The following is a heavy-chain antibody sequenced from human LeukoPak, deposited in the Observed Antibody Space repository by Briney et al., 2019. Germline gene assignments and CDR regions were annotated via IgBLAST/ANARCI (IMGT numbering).Heavy chain of an antibody. D-gene: IGHD2-2*01. J-gene: IGHJ3*02. Sequence: GASVKVSCKASGGTFSSYAISWVRQAPGQGLEWMGRIIPILGIANYAQKFQGRVTITADKSTSTAYMELSSLRSDDTAVYYCARDRVRGYCSSTSCYGGAFDIWGQGTMVTVSS. CDR3: ARDRVRGYCSSTSCYGGAFDI. V-gene: IGHV1-69*04. CDR1: GGTFSSYA. CDR2: IIPILGIA.